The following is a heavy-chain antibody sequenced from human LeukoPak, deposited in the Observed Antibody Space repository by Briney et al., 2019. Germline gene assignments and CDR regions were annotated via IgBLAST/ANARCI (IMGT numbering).Heavy chain of an antibody. J-gene: IGHJ4*02. CDR2: IKQDGSEK. V-gene: IGHV3-7*03. CDR1: GFTFSSYW. Sequence: PGGSLRLSCAASGFTFSSYWMSWVRQAPGKGLEWVANIKQDGSEKYYVDSVKGRFTISRDNAKNSLYLQMNSLRAEDTALYYCAKDGTGLTWDYWGQGTLVTVSS. CDR3: AKDGTGLTWDY. D-gene: IGHD3-22*01.